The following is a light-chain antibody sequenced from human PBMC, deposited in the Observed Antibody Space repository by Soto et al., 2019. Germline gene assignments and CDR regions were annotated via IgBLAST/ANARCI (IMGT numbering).Light chain of an antibody. CDR1: SSNIGAGYD. CDR2: GNI. Sequence: QSALTQPPSVSGAPGQRVTISCTGSSSNIGAGYDVHWYQQRPGTAPKLLIFGNINRPSGVPDRFSGSKSGTSASLAITELQAEDEGDYYCQSYDSTLSARYVFGTGTKVTVL. CDR3: QSYDSTLSARYV. J-gene: IGLJ1*01. V-gene: IGLV1-40*01.